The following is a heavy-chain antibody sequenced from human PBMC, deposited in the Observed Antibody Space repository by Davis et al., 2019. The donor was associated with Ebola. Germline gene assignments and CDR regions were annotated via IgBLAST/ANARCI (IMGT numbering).Heavy chain of an antibody. D-gene: IGHD2-15*01. J-gene: IGHJ4*02. V-gene: IGHV3-23*01. CDR3: ARYCHYPDCSYFDC. CDR1: GFTFSSYA. Sequence: GESLKISCAASGFTFSSYAMSWVRQAPGKGLEWVSAISDSGGNTYYADSVKGRFTISRDNSKDTLYLQMNSLRAENTATYYCARYCHYPDCSYFDCWGQGTMVAVSS. CDR2: ISDSGGNT.